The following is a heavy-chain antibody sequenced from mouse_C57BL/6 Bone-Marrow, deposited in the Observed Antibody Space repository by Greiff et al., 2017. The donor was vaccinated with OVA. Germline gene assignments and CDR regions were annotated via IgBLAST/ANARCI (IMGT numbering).Heavy chain of an antibody. D-gene: IGHD2-14*01. V-gene: IGHV1-55*01. CDR3: ARKEDWVRRGYYYAMDY. CDR2: IYPGSGST. Sequence: QVQLQQPGAELVKPGASVKMSCKASGYTFTSYWITWVKQRPGQGLEWIGDIYPGSGSTNYNEKFKSKATLTVDTSSSTAYMQLSSLTSEDSAVYYCARKEDWVRRGYYYAMDYWGQGTSVTVSS. CDR1: GYTFTSYW. J-gene: IGHJ4*01.